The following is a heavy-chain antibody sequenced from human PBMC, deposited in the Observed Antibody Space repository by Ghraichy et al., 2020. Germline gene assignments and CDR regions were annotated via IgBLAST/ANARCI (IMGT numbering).Heavy chain of an antibody. D-gene: IGHD6-19*01. CDR1: GGTFSSYA. CDR3: ARDRGDSAVAAPGDY. CDR2: IIPIFGTA. Sequence: VKVSCKASGGTFSSYAISWVRQAPGQGLEWMGGIIPIFGTANYAQKFQGRVTITADESTSTAYMELSSLRSEDTAVYYCARDRGDSAVAAPGDYWGQGTLVTVSS. J-gene: IGHJ4*02. V-gene: IGHV1-69*13.